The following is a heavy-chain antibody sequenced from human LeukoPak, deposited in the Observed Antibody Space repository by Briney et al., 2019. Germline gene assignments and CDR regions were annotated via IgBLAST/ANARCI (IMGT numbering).Heavy chain of an antibody. V-gene: IGHV3-30-3*01. Sequence: GGSLRLSCAASGFTFSSYAMHWVRQAPGKGLEWVAVISYDGSNKYYADSVKGRFTISRDNSKNTLYLQMNSLRAEDTAVYYCARRDYGDYSLDYWGQGTLVTVSS. CDR2: ISYDGSNK. CDR3: ARRDYGDYSLDY. J-gene: IGHJ4*02. CDR1: GFTFSSYA. D-gene: IGHD4-17*01.